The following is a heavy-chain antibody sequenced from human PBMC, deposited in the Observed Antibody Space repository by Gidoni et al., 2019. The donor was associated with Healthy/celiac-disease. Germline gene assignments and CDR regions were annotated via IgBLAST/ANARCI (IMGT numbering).Heavy chain of an antibody. CDR1: GGSISSSSYY. J-gene: IGHJ4*02. D-gene: IGHD6-19*01. CDR2: IYYSGST. Sequence: QLQLQESGPGLVKPSETLSLTCTVSGGSISSSSYYWGWIRQPPGKGLEWIGSIYYSGSTYYNPSLKSRVTISVDTPKNQFSLKLSSVTAADTAVYYCARQPNYSSGWYNGLFDYWGQGTLVTVSS. V-gene: IGHV4-39*01. CDR3: ARQPNYSSGWYNGLFDY.